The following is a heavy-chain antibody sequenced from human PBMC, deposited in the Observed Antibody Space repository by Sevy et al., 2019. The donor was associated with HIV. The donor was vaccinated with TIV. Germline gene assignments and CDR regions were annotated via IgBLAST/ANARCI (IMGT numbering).Heavy chain of an antibody. CDR3: ARGYCSSTSCLGYFDY. V-gene: IGHV1-8*01. CDR2: MNPNSGNT. Sequence: ASVKVSCKASGYTFTSYDINWVRQATGQGLEWMGWMNPNSGNTGYAQKFQGRVTMTRNTSISTAYMELSSLRSEDTAVYYCARGYCSSTSCLGYFDYWGQGTLVTVSS. CDR1: GYTFTSYD. J-gene: IGHJ4*02. D-gene: IGHD2-2*01.